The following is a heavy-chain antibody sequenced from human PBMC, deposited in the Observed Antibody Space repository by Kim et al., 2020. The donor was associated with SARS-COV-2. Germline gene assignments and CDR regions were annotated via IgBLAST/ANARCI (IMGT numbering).Heavy chain of an antibody. CDR1: GYTLTELS. CDR3: ATDFIMADTATANWFDP. J-gene: IGHJ5*02. V-gene: IGHV1-24*01. CDR2: FDPEDGET. Sequence: ASVKVSCKVSGYTLTELSMHWVRQAPGKGLEWMGGFDPEDGETIYAQKFQGRVTMTEDTSTDTAYMELSSLRSEDTAVYYCATDFIMADTATANWFDPWGQGTLVTVSS. D-gene: IGHD5-18*01.